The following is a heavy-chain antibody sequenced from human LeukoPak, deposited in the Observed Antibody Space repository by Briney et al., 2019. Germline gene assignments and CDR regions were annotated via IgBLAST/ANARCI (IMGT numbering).Heavy chain of an antibody. CDR3: ARGHSSSWSIFDY. CDR1: GFTFSTYW. Sequence: GGPLRLSCEGSGFTFSTYWMHWVCQVPGKGLVWVSSINSDGTTTNYADSVKGRFTISRDNAKNTLYLQMDSLRAEDTAVYHCARGHSSSWSIFDYWGQGALVSVSS. J-gene: IGHJ4*02. CDR2: INSDGTTT. D-gene: IGHD6-13*01. V-gene: IGHV3-74*01.